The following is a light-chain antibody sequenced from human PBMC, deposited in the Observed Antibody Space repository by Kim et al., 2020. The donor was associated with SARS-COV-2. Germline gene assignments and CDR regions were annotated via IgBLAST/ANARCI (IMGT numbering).Light chain of an antibody. CDR3: QQYGDSLT. V-gene: IGKV3-20*01. CDR1: QTISSNY. J-gene: IGKJ4*01. Sequence: EIVLTQSPGTLSLSPGERATLSCRASQTISSNYLAWYQQKPGQTPRVLIYGASSRATGIPDRFSGGGSGTDLTLTISRLEPEDFAVYYCQQYGDSLTFGGGTKVDIK. CDR2: GAS.